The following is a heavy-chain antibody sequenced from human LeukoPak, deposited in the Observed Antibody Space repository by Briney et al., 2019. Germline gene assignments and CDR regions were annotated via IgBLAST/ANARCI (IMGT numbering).Heavy chain of an antibody. CDR3: AGPTYYDFWSGAASHYYYYMDV. D-gene: IGHD3-3*01. J-gene: IGHJ6*03. V-gene: IGHV4-39*01. Sequence: SETLSLTCTVSGGSISSSSYYWGWIRQPPGKGLEWIGSIYYSGSTYYNPSLKSRVTIFVDTSKNQFSLKLSSVTAADTAVYYCAGPTYYDFWSGAASHYYYYMDVWGKGTTVTVSS. CDR1: GGSISSSSYY. CDR2: IYYSGST.